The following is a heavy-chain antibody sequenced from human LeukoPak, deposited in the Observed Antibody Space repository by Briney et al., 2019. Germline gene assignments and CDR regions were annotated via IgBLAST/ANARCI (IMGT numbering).Heavy chain of an antibody. Sequence: ASVKVSCKASGYSFTSYKMHWVRQAPGQGLEWMGWISAYNGNTNYAQKLQGRVTMTTDTSTSTAYMELRSLRSDDTAVYYCARVAGYCSGGSCYPRYYFDYWGQGTLVTVSS. V-gene: IGHV1-18*01. D-gene: IGHD2-15*01. CDR3: ARVAGYCSGGSCYPRYYFDY. CDR2: ISAYNGNT. CDR1: GYSFTSYK. J-gene: IGHJ4*02.